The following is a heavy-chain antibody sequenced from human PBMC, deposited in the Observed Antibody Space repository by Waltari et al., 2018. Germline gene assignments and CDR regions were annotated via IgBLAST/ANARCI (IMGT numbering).Heavy chain of an antibody. CDR1: GGSISSGGYY. CDR3: ARDPPYYDFWSGSDAFDI. Sequence: QVQLQESGPGLVKPSQTLSLTCTVSGGSISSGGYYWSWIRQHQGKGLEWIWYIYYSGSTHYNPSLKSLVTISVDTSKNQFALKLSSVTAADTAVYYFARDPPYYDFWSGSDAFDIWGQGTMVTVSS. J-gene: IGHJ3*02. D-gene: IGHD3-3*01. CDR2: IYYSGST. V-gene: IGHV4-31*01.